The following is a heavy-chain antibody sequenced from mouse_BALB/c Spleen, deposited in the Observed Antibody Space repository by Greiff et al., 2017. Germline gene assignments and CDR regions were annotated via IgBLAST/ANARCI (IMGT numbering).Heavy chain of an antibody. D-gene: IGHD2-14*01. Sequence: VQLKESGPELVKPGASVKLSCKASGYTFTSYYMYWVKQRPGQGLEWIGEINPSNGGTNFNEKFKSKATLTVDKSSSTAYMQLSSLTSEDSAVYYCTRSGAYYRYDEAMDYWGQGTSVTVSS. V-gene: IGHV1S81*02. CDR3: TRSGAYYRYDEAMDY. CDR2: INPSNGGT. J-gene: IGHJ4*01. CDR1: GYTFTSYY.